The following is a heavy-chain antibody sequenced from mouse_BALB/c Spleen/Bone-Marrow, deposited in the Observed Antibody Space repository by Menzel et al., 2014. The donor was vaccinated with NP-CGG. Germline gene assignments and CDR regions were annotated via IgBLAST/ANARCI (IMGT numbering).Heavy chain of an antibody. CDR1: GYAFTDYL. V-gene: IGHV1-54*01. D-gene: IGHD2-3*01. J-gene: IGHJ2*01. Sequence: QVQLKQSGAELVRPGTSVKVSCKASGYAFTDYLMEWLKQRPGQGLEWIGVINPGSGSTNCNEKFKDKATLTADESSSTAYMQLSSLTSDDSAVYFCARYDGYFDYWGQGTILTVSS. CDR2: INPGSGST. CDR3: ARYDGYFDY.